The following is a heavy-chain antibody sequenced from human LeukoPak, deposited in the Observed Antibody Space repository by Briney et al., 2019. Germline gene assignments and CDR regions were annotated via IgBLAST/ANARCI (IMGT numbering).Heavy chain of an antibody. CDR2: INPNSGGT. CDR3: ARDWLLSSGLDY. D-gene: IGHD6-19*01. Sequence: ASVKVSCKASGYTFTGYYMHWVRQAPGQGLEWMGWINPNSGGTNYAQKFRGRVTMTRDTSISTAYMELSRLRSDDTAVYYCARDWLLSSGLDYWGQGTLVTVSS. V-gene: IGHV1-2*02. J-gene: IGHJ4*02. CDR1: GYTFTGYY.